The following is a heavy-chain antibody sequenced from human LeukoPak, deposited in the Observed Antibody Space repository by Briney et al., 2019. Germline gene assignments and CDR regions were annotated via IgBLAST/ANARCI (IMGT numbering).Heavy chain of an antibody. D-gene: IGHD2-15*01. CDR2: INHSGSN. Sequence: PSETLSLTCAVYGGSFSGYDWTWLRQPPGKGLEWIGEINHSGSNNYNPSLKSRVTISEDTSKNQFSLKLSSVTAADTAVYYCARRCSDGSCYSNDAFDIWGQGTMVTVSS. CDR1: GGSFSGYD. J-gene: IGHJ3*02. V-gene: IGHV4-34*01. CDR3: ARRCSDGSCYSNDAFDI.